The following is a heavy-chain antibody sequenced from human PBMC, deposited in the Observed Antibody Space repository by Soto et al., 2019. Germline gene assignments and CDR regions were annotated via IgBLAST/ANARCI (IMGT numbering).Heavy chain of an antibody. J-gene: IGHJ4*02. D-gene: IGHD3-22*01. V-gene: IGHV3-48*03. Sequence: GSLRLSCAASGFTFSSYEMNWVRQAPGKGLEWVSYISSSGSTIYYADSVKGRFTISRDNAKNSLYLQMNSLRAEDTAVYYCARGIGGSYYYDSSGSLDYWGQGTLVTVSS. CDR2: ISSSGSTI. CDR3: ARGIGGSYYYDSSGSLDY. CDR1: GFTFSSYE.